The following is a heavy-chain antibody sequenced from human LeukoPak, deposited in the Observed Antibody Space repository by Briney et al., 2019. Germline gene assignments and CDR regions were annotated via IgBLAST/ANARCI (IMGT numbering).Heavy chain of an antibody. CDR3: ASGGRVDPPR. D-gene: IGHD3-16*01. CDR2: IYYSGST. V-gene: IGHV4-31*03. J-gene: IGHJ4*02. CDR1: GGSISSGGYY. Sequence: SETLSLTCTVSGGSISSGGYYWSWIRQHPGKGLEWIGYIYYSGSTYYNPSLKSRVTISVDTSKNQFSLKLSSVTAEDTAVYYCASGGRVDPPRWGQGTLVTVSS.